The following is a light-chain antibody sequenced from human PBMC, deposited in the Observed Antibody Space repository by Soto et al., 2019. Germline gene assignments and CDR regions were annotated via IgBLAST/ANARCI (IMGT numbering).Light chain of an antibody. CDR3: QQSSTTPRT. CDR1: QSISTY. V-gene: IGKV1-39*01. CDR2: AAS. J-gene: IGKJ1*01. Sequence: IQMTQSPSSLSASVGDRVTITCRASQSISTYLNWYQQKPGKAPKLMIYAASTLQRGVPSRFSGSGSGTDFRLTITSLQPEDIATYYCQQSSTTPRTFGQGTNLDFK.